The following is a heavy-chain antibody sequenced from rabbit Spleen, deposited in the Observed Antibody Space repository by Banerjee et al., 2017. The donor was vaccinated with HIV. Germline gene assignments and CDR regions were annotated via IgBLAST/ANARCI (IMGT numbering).Heavy chain of an antibody. V-gene: IGHV1S40*01. CDR2: IDTGSTGFT. J-gene: IGHJ4*01. CDR1: GVSFSGNSY. Sequence: QSLEESGGDLVKPGASLTLTCSASGVSFSGNSYMCWVRQAPGKGLEWIACIDTGSTGFTYFANWAKGRFTISKTSSTTVTLQMTSLTAADTATYFCARDLVVVIGWNFSLWGPGTLVTVS. D-gene: IGHD8-1*01. CDR3: ARDLVVVIGWNFSL.